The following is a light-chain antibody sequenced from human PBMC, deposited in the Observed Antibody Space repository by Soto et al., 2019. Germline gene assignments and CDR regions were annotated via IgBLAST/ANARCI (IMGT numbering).Light chain of an antibody. CDR3: YSTDSSGNHGI. CDR1: ALPKKY. Sequence: SYELTQPPSVSVSPGQTARITCSGAALPKKYAYWYQQKSGQAPVLVIYEDSKRPSGIPERFTASSSGTMATLAISGAQVEDEADYYCYSTDSSGNHGIFGTGTKVTVL. V-gene: IGLV3-10*01. J-gene: IGLJ1*01. CDR2: EDS.